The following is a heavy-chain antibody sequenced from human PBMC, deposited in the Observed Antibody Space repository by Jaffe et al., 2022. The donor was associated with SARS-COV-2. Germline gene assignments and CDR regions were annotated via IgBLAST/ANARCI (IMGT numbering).Heavy chain of an antibody. CDR1: GFTFSSYW. V-gene: IGHV3-7*01. J-gene: IGHJ3*02. CDR3: ARSRMTTVTKRRAFDI. CDR2: IKQDGSEK. Sequence: EVQLVESGGGLVQPGGSLRLSCAASGFTFSSYWMSWVRQAPGKGLEWVANIKQDGSEKYYVDSVKGRFTISRDNAKNSLYLQMNSLRAEDTAVYYCARSRMTTVTKRRAFDIWGQGTMVTVSS. D-gene: IGHD4-17*01.